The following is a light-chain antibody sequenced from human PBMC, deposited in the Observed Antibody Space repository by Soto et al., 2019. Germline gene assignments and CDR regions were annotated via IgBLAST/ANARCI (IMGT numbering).Light chain of an antibody. CDR3: QQAYGAPPT. V-gene: IGKV1-39*01. CDR1: QDISNY. CDR2: DAS. Sequence: DIQMTQSPSSLSASVGDRVTITCQASQDISNYLNWYQQKPGKAPKLLIYDASSLQTGVPSRFSGSGSGTDFTLTISSLQREDFATYYCQQAYGAPPTFGQGTKVEIK. J-gene: IGKJ1*01.